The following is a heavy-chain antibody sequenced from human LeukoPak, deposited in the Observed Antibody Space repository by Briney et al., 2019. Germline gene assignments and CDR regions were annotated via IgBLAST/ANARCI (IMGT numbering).Heavy chain of an antibody. Sequence: TSETLSLTCTVSGGSISSSSYYWGWIRQPPGKGLEWIGSIYYSGSTYYNPSLKSRVTISVDTSKNQFSLKLSSVTAADTAVYYCARRGYSGYDWYSSGWYFDYWGQGTLVTVSS. D-gene: IGHD5-12*01. CDR1: GGSISSSSYY. CDR3: ARRGYSGYDWYSSGWYFDY. CDR2: IYYSGST. V-gene: IGHV4-39*01. J-gene: IGHJ4*02.